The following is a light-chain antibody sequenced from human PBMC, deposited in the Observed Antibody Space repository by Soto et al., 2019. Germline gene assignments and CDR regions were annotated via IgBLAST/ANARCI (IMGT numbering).Light chain of an antibody. CDR2: KAS. V-gene: IGKV1-5*03. CDR1: QSISSW. Sequence: DIQMTQSPSTLSASVGDRVTITCRASQSISSWLAWYQQKPGKAPNLLIYKASTLETGVPSRFSGSGSGTEFTLTISSLRPDDFATYYCQHYNSYGTFGQGTKVDI. CDR3: QHYNSYGT. J-gene: IGKJ1*01.